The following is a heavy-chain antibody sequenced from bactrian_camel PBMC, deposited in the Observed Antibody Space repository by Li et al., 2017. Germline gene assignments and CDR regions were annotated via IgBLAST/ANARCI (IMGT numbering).Heavy chain of an antibody. J-gene: IGHJ4*01. CDR1: GFTDK. CDR3: ARSSCIDGTCPVAY. CDR2: VDSSGRT. Sequence: VQLVESGGGSVQAGGTLTLNCTASGFTDKMGWFRQAPGQGLEWVAGVDSSGRTAYADSVKGRFTISRDNARNTLYLQMSNLRYEDSAMYYCARSSCIDGTCPVAYRGQGTQVTVS. V-gene: IGHV3S10*01. D-gene: IGHD1*01.